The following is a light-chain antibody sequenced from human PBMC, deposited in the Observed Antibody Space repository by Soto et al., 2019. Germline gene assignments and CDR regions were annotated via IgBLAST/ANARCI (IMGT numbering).Light chain of an antibody. CDR2: ATS. CDR1: RTIDNY. J-gene: IGKJ5*01. V-gene: IGKV1-39*01. CDR3: QQSYNTPIT. Sequence: DIQMTQSPPPLSTSLGDRVTITSRASRTIDNYLNWYQQKPGRAPELLVYATSSLQSGVPSRFTGGGSGTHFTLTISGLQPEDFATYFCQQSYNTPITFGQGTRLEIK.